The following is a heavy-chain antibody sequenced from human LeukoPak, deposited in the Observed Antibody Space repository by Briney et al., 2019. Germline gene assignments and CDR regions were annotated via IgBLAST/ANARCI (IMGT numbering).Heavy chain of an antibody. V-gene: IGHV1-2*02. J-gene: IGHJ5*02. CDR3: ALGYYDSSGYLPNWFDP. CDR2: INPNSGGT. Sequence: GASVKVSCKASGYTFTGYYMHWVRQAPGQGLEWMGWINPNSGGTNYAQKFQGRVTMTRDTSISTAYMELSRLRSDDTAVYYCALGYYDSSGYLPNWFDPWGQGTLVTVSS. D-gene: IGHD3-22*01. CDR1: GYTFTGYY.